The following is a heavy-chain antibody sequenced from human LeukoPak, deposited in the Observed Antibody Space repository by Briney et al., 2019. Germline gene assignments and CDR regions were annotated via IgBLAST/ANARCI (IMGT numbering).Heavy chain of an antibody. CDR2: IWYDGSNK. CDR3: AKDLAYSSTSLDY. CDR1: GFTFSSYG. D-gene: IGHD2-2*01. V-gene: IGHV3-33*06. Sequence: PGGSLRLSCAASGFTFSSYGMHWVRQAPGKGLEWVAVIWYDGSNKYYADSVKGRFTISRDNSKNTLYLQMSSLRAEDTAVYYCAKDLAYSSTSLDYWGQGTLVTVSS. J-gene: IGHJ4*02.